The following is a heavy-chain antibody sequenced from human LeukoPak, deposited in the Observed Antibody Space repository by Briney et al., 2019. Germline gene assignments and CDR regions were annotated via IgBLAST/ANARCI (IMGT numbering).Heavy chain of an antibody. V-gene: IGHV3-48*02. CDR3: ARALRLEELSSFGY. J-gene: IGHJ4*02. CDR2: ISSSSSTI. D-gene: IGHD3-16*02. CDR1: GFTFSSYS. Sequence: QAGGSLRLSCAASGFTFSSYSMTWVRQAPVKELEWVSYISSSSSTIYYADSVKGRFTISRDNAKNSLYLQMNSLRDEDTAVYYCARALRLEELSSFGYWGQGTLVTVSS.